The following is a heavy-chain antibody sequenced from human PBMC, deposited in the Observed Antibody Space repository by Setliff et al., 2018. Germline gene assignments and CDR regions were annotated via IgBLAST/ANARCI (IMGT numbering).Heavy chain of an antibody. D-gene: IGHD1-20*01. V-gene: IGHV4-59*08. Sequence: PSETLSLTCTVSGGSISSYYWSWIRQPPGKRLEWIGYIYYSGSTYYNPSLKSRVTISLDTSKNQFSLKLTSVTAADTAVYYCASGLNWLSSTEFDYWGQGTLVTVSS. CDR3: ASGLNWLSSTEFDY. CDR2: IYYSGST. CDR1: GGSISSYY. J-gene: IGHJ4*02.